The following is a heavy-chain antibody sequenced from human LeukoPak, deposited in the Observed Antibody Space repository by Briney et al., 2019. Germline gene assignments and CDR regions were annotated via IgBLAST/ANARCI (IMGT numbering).Heavy chain of an antibody. CDR2: ITTSDGNT. CDR1: GFTFSSYT. CDR3: AKDGGLWVSAHWGDS. D-gene: IGHD7-27*01. V-gene: IGHV3-23*01. Sequence: GGSLRLSCAASGFTFSSYTMSWVRQAPGKGLEWVSTITTSDGNTYYADSVKGRFTVSRDNSKNTLYLQMNSLRAEDTAVYYCAKDGGLWVSAHWGDSWGRGALVTVSS. J-gene: IGHJ4*02.